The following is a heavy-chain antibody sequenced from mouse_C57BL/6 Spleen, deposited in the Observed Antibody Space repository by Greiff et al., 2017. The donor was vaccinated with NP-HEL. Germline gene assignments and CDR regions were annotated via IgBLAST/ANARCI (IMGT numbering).Heavy chain of an antibody. CDR3: ARRGYYGSSWYFDV. V-gene: IGHV1-80*01. CDR1: GYAFSSYW. J-gene: IGHJ1*03. D-gene: IGHD1-1*01. CDR2: IYPGGGDT. Sequence: LQESGAELVKPGASVKISCKASGYAFSSYWMNWVKQRPGKGLEWIGQIYPGGGDTNYTGKVKGKATLTADKSSSTAYMQRSSLTSEDSAVYFCARRGYYGSSWYFDVWGTGTTVTVSS.